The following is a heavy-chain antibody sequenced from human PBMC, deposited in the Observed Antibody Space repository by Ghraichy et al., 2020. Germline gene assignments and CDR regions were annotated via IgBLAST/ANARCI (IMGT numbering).Heavy chain of an antibody. Sequence: SQTLSLTCTVSGASIGSDNYYYSWLRQSAGKGLEWIGRIFPSGTTYQNPSLQSPITLSADTSNNQLSLKLSSVTAADTAMYFCARERRFGNSYAFGQNYMDVWGKGTTVTVSS. V-gene: IGHV4-61*02. CDR3: ARERRFGNSYAFGQNYMDV. CDR2: IFPSGTT. CDR1: GASIGSDNYY. J-gene: IGHJ6*03. D-gene: IGHD3-16*01.